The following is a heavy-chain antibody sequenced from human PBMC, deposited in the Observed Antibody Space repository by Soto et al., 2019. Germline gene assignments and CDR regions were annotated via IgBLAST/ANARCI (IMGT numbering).Heavy chain of an antibody. CDR2: ISGSGGST. J-gene: IGHJ4*02. CDR3: AISPETLDY. Sequence: LSETLSLTCSVSGGSISSYYWSWVRQAPGKGLEWVSAISGSGGSTYYADSVKGRFTISRDNSKNTLYLQMNSLRAEDTAVYYCAISPETLDYWGQGTLVTVSS. V-gene: IGHV3-23*01. CDR1: GGSISSYY.